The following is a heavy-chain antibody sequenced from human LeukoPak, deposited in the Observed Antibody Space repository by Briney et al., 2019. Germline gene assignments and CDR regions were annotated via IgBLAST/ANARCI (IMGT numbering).Heavy chain of an antibody. CDR3: ARGTGTGWRFDF. J-gene: IGHJ4*02. D-gene: IGHD3/OR15-3a*01. V-gene: IGHV3-21*01. Sequence: GGSLRLSCAASGFTSTTYGFNWVRQAPGKGLEWVSSISFSGSYIYYADSVKGRFTISRDNAKNSVYLQMNSLRDDDTAVYYCARGTGTGWRFDFWGQGTLVTVSS. CDR2: ISFSGSYI. CDR1: GFTSTTYG.